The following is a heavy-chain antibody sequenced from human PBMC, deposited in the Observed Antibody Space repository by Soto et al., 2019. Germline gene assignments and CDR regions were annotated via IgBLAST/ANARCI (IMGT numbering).Heavy chain of an antibody. Sequence: PSESLSLTCTVSGGSMCRYCWTWFRQPPGKGLEWIGNIHYTGTTHYHPTLKIRVTILLGTSTSQFSLKVSSVTAADTVVYYCERDLTISSTDGPLDPWGHGTLVTV. CDR1: GGSMCRYC. CDR2: IHYTGTT. J-gene: IGHJ5*02. CDR3: ERDLTISSTDGPLDP. D-gene: IGHD1-1*01. V-gene: IGHV4-59*01.